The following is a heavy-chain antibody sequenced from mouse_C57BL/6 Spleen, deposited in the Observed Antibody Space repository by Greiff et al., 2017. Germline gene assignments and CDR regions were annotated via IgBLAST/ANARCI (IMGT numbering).Heavy chain of an antibody. CDR2: ISSGGSYT. D-gene: IGHD1-1*01. CDR1: GFTFSSYG. V-gene: IGHV5-6*01. CDR3: ARHYYGSSYYFDC. Sequence: EVQLVESGGDLVKPGGSLKLSCAASGFTFSSYGMSWVRQTPDKRLEWVATISSGGSYTYYPDSVKGRFTISRDNAKNTLYLQMSSLKSEDTAMYYCARHYYGSSYYFDCWGQGTTRTVSS. J-gene: IGHJ2*01.